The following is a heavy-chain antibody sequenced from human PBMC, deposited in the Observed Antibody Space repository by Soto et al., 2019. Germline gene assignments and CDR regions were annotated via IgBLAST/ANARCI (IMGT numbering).Heavy chain of an antibody. V-gene: IGHV3-23*01. J-gene: IGHJ4*02. D-gene: IGHD3-22*01. CDR2: ISANGAGT. CDR1: GFTFGSYA. Sequence: HPGGSLRLSCATSGFTFGSYAMSLVRQAPGRGLELVSVISANGAGTRYAESVKGRFTISRDIFSSTVYLQMSSLRAEDTAIYYCAKLYYHDSTGYFRHFDFWGQGTLVTVSS. CDR3: AKLYYHDSTGYFRHFDF.